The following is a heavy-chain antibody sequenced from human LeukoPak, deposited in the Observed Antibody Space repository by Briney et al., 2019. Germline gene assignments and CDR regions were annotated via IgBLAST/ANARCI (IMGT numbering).Heavy chain of an antibody. Sequence: SETLSLTCTVSGGSISSYYWSWIRQPPGKGLEWIGEINHSGSTNYNPSLKSRVTISVDTSKNQFSLKLSSVTAADTAVYYCARDLYYDFWSGYYGYYMDVWGKGTTVTVSS. CDR2: INHSGST. V-gene: IGHV4-34*01. D-gene: IGHD3-3*01. CDR3: ARDLYYDFWSGYYGYYMDV. CDR1: GGSISSYY. J-gene: IGHJ6*03.